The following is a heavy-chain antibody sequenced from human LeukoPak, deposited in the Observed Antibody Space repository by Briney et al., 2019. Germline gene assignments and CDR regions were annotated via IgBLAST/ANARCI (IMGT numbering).Heavy chain of an antibody. CDR3: ARLFGYCSGGSCYAFDY. CDR1: RYSFTSYW. J-gene: IGHJ4*02. CDR2: IYPGDSDI. V-gene: IGHV5-51*01. D-gene: IGHD2-15*01. Sequence: GESLKISCRGSRYSFTSYWIGWVRQMPGKRLEGMDIIYPGDSDIRYRPSFQGRVTISADKSISTAYLQWSSLKASDTAMYYCARLFGYCSGGSCYAFDYWGQGTLVTVPS.